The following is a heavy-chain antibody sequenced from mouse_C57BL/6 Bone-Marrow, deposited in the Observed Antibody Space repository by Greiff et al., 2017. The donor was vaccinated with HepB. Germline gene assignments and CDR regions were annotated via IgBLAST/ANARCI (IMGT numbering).Heavy chain of an antibody. J-gene: IGHJ2*01. V-gene: IGHV14-4*01. D-gene: IGHD2-5*01. CDR2: IDPENGDT. CDR3: TTGGYSNPYYFDY. Sequence: EVQVVESGAELVRPGASVKLSCTASGFNIKDDYMHWVKQRPEQGLEWIGWIDPENGDTEYASKFQGKATITADTSSNTAYLQLSSLTSEDTAVYYCTTGGYSNPYYFDYWGQGTTLTVSS. CDR1: GFNIKDDY.